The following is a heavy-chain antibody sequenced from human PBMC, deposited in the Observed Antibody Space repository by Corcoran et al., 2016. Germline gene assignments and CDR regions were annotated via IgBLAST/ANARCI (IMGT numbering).Heavy chain of an antibody. CDR3: ARGWPLRYYYDSSGSYGMDV. D-gene: IGHD3-22*01. J-gene: IGHJ6*02. V-gene: IGHV3-33*01. CDR1: GFTFSSYG. Sequence: QVQLVESGGGVVQPGRSLRLSCAASGFTFSSYGMHWVRQAPGKGLEWVAVIWYDGSNKYYADSVKGRFTISRDNSKNTLYLQMNSLRAEDTAVYYWARGWPLRYYYDSSGSYGMDVWGQGTTVTVSS. CDR2: IWYDGSNK.